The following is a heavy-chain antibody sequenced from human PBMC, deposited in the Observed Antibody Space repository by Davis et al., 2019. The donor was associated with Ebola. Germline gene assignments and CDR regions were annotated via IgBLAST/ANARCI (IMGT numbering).Heavy chain of an antibody. J-gene: IGHJ4*02. CDR3: ARLYSGYDTPDFDY. D-gene: IGHD5-12*01. Sequence: SVKVSCKASGGTFSSSPISWVRQAPGQGLEWMGGIIPIFGTANYAQKFQGRVTITADESTSTAYMELSSLRSEDTAVYYCARLYSGYDTPDFDYWGQGTLVTVSS. CDR2: IIPIFGTA. CDR1: GGTFSSSP. V-gene: IGHV1-69*13.